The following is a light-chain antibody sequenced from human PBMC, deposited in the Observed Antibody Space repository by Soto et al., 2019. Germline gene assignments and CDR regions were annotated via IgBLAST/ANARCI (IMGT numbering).Light chain of an antibody. Sequence: QSVLTQPASVSGSPGQSITISCTGTSSDVGAYNYVSWYQQYPGKAPRLMIYDVSYRPSGVSNRFSGSKSGNTASLTISGLQTEDEADYYCSSYTGSSPVVFGGGTQLTVL. V-gene: IGLV2-14*01. CDR1: SSDVGAYNY. CDR2: DVS. CDR3: SSYTGSSPVV. J-gene: IGLJ2*01.